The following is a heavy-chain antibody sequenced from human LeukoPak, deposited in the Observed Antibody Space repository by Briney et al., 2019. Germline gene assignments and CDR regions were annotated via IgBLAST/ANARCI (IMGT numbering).Heavy chain of an antibody. Sequence: GASVKVSCKASGFTFTSSAMQWVRQARGQRLEWIGWIVVGSGNTNYAQKFQERVTITRDMSTSTAYMELRSLRSDDTAVYYCARDSVISSDAFDIWGQGTMVTVSS. CDR1: GFTFTSSA. D-gene: IGHD2-2*01. CDR3: ARDSVISSDAFDI. V-gene: IGHV1-58*02. J-gene: IGHJ3*02. CDR2: IVVGSGNT.